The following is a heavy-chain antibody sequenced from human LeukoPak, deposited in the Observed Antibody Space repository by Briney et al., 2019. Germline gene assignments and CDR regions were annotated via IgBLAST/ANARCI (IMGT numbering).Heavy chain of an antibody. CDR1: GFTFSSYA. CDR2: ISGSGGNT. CDR3: AKSGGSGDSSGYYYPYYFDY. Sequence: GGSLRLSCAASGFTFSSYAMSWVRQAPGKGLEWVSAISGSGGNTYYADSVKGRFTISRDNSKNTLYLQMNSLRAEDTAVYYCAKSGGSGDSSGYYYPYYFDYWGQGTLVTVSS. D-gene: IGHD3-22*01. V-gene: IGHV3-23*01. J-gene: IGHJ4*02.